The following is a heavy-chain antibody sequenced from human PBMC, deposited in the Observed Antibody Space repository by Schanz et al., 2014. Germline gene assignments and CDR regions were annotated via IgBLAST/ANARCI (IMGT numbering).Heavy chain of an antibody. Sequence: EVQLLESGGGLVQPGGSLRLSCAASGFTFSDYWMSWVRQAPGKGLEWVSAISGSGGSTYYADSVRGRFTISRDNAESTLFLQMNSLRAEDTAVYFCVSQTGSPNYWGQGTLVTVSS. CDR3: VSQTGSPNY. V-gene: IGHV3-23*01. CDR2: ISGSGGST. D-gene: IGHD6-13*01. CDR1: GFTFSDYW. J-gene: IGHJ4*02.